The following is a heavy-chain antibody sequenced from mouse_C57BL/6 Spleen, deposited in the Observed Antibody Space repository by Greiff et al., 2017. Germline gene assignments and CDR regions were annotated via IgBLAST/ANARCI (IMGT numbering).Heavy chain of an antibody. CDR3: ARHITTVVDWYFDV. CDR2: INPSNGGT. Sequence: QVQLQQPGTELVKPGASVKLSCKASGYTFTSYWMHWVKQRPGQGLEWIGNINPSNGGTNYNEKFKSKATLTVDKSSSTAYMQLSSLTSEDSAVYYWARHITTVVDWYFDVWGTGTTVTVSS. D-gene: IGHD1-1*01. CDR1: GYTFTSYW. J-gene: IGHJ1*03. V-gene: IGHV1-53*01.